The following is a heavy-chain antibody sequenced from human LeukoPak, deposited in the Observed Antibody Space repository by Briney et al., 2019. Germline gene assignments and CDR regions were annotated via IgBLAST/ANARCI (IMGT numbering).Heavy chain of an antibody. Sequence: SETLSLTCTVSGGSISSSSYYWGWIRQPPGKGLEWIGSIYYSGSTYYNPSLKSRVTISVDTSKNQFSLKLSSVTAADTAVYYCASQGFGVVQMDVWGKGTTVTVSS. CDR1: GGSISSSSYY. J-gene: IGHJ6*04. CDR2: IYYSGST. D-gene: IGHD3-3*01. CDR3: ASQGFGVVQMDV. V-gene: IGHV4-39*01.